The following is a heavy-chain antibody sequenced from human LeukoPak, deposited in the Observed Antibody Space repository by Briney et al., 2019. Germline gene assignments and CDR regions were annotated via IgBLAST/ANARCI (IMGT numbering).Heavy chain of an antibody. CDR1: GGPFSGYY. CDR3: ARDPKERDDILTGTDGLDY. V-gene: IGHV4-34*01. J-gene: IGHJ4*02. D-gene: IGHD3-9*01. Sequence: PSETLSLTCAVYGGPFSGYYWSWIRQPPGKGLEWIGEINHSGSTNYNPSLKGRVTISVDTSKNQFSLKLSSVTAADTAVYYCARDPKERDDILTGTDGLDYWGQGTLVTVSS. CDR2: INHSGST.